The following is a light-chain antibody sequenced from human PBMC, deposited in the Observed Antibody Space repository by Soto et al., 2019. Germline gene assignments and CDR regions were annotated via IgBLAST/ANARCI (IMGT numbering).Light chain of an antibody. Sequence: EIVLTQSPATLSLSPGERATLSCRASQSVSRYLAWYQQKPGQAPRLLIYDKSNRATGIPTRFSGSGSGTDFTLTINSLEPEDFAIYYCQQRSNWLLTFGGGTKVEIK. CDR1: QSVSRY. CDR2: DKS. CDR3: QQRSNWLLT. V-gene: IGKV3-11*01. J-gene: IGKJ4*01.